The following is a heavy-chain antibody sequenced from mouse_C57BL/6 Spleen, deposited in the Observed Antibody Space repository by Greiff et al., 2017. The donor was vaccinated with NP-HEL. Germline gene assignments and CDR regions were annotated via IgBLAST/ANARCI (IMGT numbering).Heavy chain of an antibody. Sequence: QVHVKQSGAELVRPGASVTLSCKASGYTFTDYEMHWVKQTPVHGLEWIGAIDPETGGTAYNQKFKGKAILTADKSSSTAYMELRSLTSEDSAVYYCTKIDYEGFDYWGQGTTLTVSS. V-gene: IGHV1-15*01. CDR3: TKIDYEGFDY. J-gene: IGHJ2*01. CDR2: IDPETGGT. D-gene: IGHD2-4*01. CDR1: GYTFTDYE.